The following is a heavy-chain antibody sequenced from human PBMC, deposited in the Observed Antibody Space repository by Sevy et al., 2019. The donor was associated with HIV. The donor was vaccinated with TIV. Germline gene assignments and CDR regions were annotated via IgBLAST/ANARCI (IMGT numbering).Heavy chain of an antibody. V-gene: IGHV3-53*01. CDR1: GYRLTNTY. CDR3: HAEVAIVWRLDY. Sequence: GGSLRLSCAVSGYRLTNTYISWVRLAPGKGLEWISVIYMSGVVDYADSVKGRFTVSRETSENMVYLQMDSLRVDDTAVYYCHAEVAIVWRLDYWGQGTQVTVSS. J-gene: IGHJ4*02. CDR2: IYMSGVV. D-gene: IGHD2-21*01.